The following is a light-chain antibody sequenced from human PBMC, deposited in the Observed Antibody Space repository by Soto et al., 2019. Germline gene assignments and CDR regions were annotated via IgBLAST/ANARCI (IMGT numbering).Light chain of an antibody. CDR2: DAS. CDR1: QSVSMW. J-gene: IGKJ1*01. Sequence: TQMTQSPSTLSASVGDRVTITCRASQSVSMWLAWYQQKPVKAPRLLIYDASNLESGVPSRFSGSGSRTEFTLTITSLQPEDAATYYCQQYNTYLTWTFGQGTKVEIK. CDR3: QQYNTYLTWT. V-gene: IGKV1-5*01.